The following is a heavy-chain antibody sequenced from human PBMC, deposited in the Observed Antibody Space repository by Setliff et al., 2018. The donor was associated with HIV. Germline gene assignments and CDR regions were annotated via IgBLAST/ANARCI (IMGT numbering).Heavy chain of an antibody. Sequence: KLRETLSLTCAVSGGFISSSNWWSWVRQPPGKGLEWIGEIYHSGSTNYNPSPKSRVTISVDKSKNQFSLKLSSVTAADTAVYYCARGVAVAATHDAFDIWGQGTMVTVSS. J-gene: IGHJ3*02. D-gene: IGHD6-19*01. V-gene: IGHV4-4*03. CDR3: ARGVAVAATHDAFDI. CDR2: IYHSGST. CDR1: GGFISSSNW.